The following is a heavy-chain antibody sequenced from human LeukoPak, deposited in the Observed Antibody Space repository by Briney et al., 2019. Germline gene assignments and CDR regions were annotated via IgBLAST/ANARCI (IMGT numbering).Heavy chain of an antibody. Sequence: GGSLRLSCAASGFTFSDYYMSSIRQAPGKGLEWVSYISSSGSTIYYADSVKRRFTISRDNAKNSLYQQMNSLRPEHTSVYDCGRASKALLWLVWGQGTLVTVSS. J-gene: IGHJ4*02. CDR2: ISSSGSTI. CDR1: GFTFSDYY. V-gene: IGHV3-11*01. D-gene: IGHD3-10*01. CDR3: GRASKALLWLV.